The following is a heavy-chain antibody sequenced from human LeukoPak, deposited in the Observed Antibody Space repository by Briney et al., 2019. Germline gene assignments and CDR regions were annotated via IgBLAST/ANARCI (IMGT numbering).Heavy chain of an antibody. J-gene: IGHJ3*01. CDR1: GFTFRSFW. CDR2: IKQNGAEE. D-gene: IGHD4-17*01. V-gene: IGHV3-7*03. CDR3: ARYTAVSSPGAFDF. Sequence: GSLRLSCAASGFTFRSFWMSWVRQAPGKQLEWVANIKQNGAEEYYLDSVKVRFTISRDNAKNSLYLQMNSLRAEDTAVYYCARYTAVSSPGAFDFWGQGTMVTVSS.